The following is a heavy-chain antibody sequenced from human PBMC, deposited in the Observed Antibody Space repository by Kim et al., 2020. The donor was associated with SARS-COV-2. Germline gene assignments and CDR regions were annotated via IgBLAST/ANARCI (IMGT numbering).Heavy chain of an antibody. Sequence: GGSLRLSCAASGFTFSSYSMNWVRQAPGKGLEWVSSISSSSSYIYYADSMKGRFTISRDNAKNSLYLQMNSLRAEDTAVYYCARDLLDIAAAQGYYYYYYGMAVWGQGTTVTVSS. D-gene: IGHD6-13*01. CDR2: ISSSSSYI. CDR1: GFTFSSYS. J-gene: IGHJ6*02. CDR3: ARDLLDIAAAQGYYYYYYGMAV. V-gene: IGHV3-21*01.